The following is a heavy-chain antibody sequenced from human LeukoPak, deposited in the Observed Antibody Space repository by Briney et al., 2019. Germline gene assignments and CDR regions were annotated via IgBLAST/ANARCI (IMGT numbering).Heavy chain of an antibody. Sequence: PSETLSHTCTVSGGSISSSSYYWGWIRQPPGKGREWIGSIYYSGNTYYNPSLRSRVTISVDTSKNQFSLKLTSVTAADTAMYYCARQQVAAHQPFDYWGQGTLVTVSS. V-gene: IGHV4-39*01. CDR2: IYYSGNT. CDR3: ARQQVAAHQPFDY. CDR1: GGSISSSSYY. J-gene: IGHJ4*02. D-gene: IGHD2-15*01.